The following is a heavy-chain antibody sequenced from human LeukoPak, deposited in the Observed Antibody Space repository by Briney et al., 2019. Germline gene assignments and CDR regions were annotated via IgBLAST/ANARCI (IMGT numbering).Heavy chain of an antibody. CDR3: AKDGCSGTSCYEGYYYGMDV. J-gene: IGHJ6*02. Sequence: GGSLRLSCAASGFTFDDYAMHWVRQAPGKGLEWVSGISWNSGSIGYADSVKGRFTIPRDNAKNSLYLQMNSLRAEDTALYYCAKDGCSGTSCYEGYYYGMDVWGQGTTVTVSS. CDR1: GFTFDDYA. CDR2: ISWNSGSI. V-gene: IGHV3-9*01. D-gene: IGHD2-2*01.